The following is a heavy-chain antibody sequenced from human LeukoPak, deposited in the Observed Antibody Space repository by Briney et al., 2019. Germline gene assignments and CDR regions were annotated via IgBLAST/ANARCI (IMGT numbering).Heavy chain of an antibody. D-gene: IGHD5/OR15-5a*01. CDR3: ARYGVYDCFDS. CDR1: GFTFTNYW. J-gene: IGHJ4*02. Sequence: GGSLRLSCAASGFTFTNYWMSWVRQAPEKGLEWVASIKQDGSAKQYVDSVKGRFTISRDNAKNLMYLQMNSLRAEDTAVYYCARYGVYDCFDSSGQGTRVTVSS. V-gene: IGHV3-7*01. CDR2: IKQDGSAK.